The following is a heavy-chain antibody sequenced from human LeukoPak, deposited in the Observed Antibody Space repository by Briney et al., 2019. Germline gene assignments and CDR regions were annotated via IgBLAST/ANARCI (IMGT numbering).Heavy chain of an antibody. CDR1: GFTFSSYA. CDR3: ARGLDNWIEDFRFDY. D-gene: IGHD1-20*01. J-gene: IGHJ4*02. V-gene: IGHV3-30*01. Sequence: GGSLRLSCAASGFTFSSYAMHWVRQAPGKGLEWVAVISYDGSNKYYADSMKGRFTISRDNSKNTLYLQMNSLRAEDTAVYYCARGLDNWIEDFRFDYWGQGTLVTVSS. CDR2: ISYDGSNK.